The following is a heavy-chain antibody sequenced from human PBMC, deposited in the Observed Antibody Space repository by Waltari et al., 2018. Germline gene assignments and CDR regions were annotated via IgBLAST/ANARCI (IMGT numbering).Heavy chain of an antibody. Sequence: QMQLQESGPGLVRPSETLSLTCTIFGASIRGSNWWTWVRQAPGKGLEWIGEFHHSGTTYSNPSLKSRLSLSVEESKNQIYLKLTSVTAADTATYYCARVKRYFGSWYNGLGEYFEYWGQGKLVTVSS. CDR1: GASIRGSNW. V-gene: IGHV4-4*02. CDR2: FHHSGTT. D-gene: IGHD6-13*01. J-gene: IGHJ4*02. CDR3: ARVKRYFGSWYNGLGEYFEY.